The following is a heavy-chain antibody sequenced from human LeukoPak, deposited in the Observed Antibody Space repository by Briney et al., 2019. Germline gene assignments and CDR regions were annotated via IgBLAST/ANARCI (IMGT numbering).Heavy chain of an antibody. CDR1: GGSISSSSYY. CDR3: ARDPSFDY. Sequence: PSETLSLTCTVSGGSISSSSYYWSWIRQPAGKGLEWTGRIYTSGSTNYNPSLKSRVTMSVDTSKNQFSLKLSSVTAADTAVYYCARDPSFDYWGQGTLVTVSS. CDR2: IYTSGST. J-gene: IGHJ4*02. V-gene: IGHV4-61*02.